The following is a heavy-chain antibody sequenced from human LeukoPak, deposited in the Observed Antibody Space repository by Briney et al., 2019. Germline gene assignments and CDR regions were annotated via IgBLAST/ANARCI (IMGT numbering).Heavy chain of an antibody. V-gene: IGHV3-66*01. D-gene: IGHD5-18*01. CDR1: GFTVSSNY. J-gene: IGHJ4*02. CDR3: ARGRGTAMVEYYFDY. Sequence: PGGSLRLSCAASGFTVSSNYMSWVRQAPGKGLEWVSVIYSGGSTYYADSVKGRFTISRDNSKNTLYLQMNSLRAEDTAVYYCARGRGTAMVEYYFDYWGQGTLVTVSS. CDR2: IYSGGST.